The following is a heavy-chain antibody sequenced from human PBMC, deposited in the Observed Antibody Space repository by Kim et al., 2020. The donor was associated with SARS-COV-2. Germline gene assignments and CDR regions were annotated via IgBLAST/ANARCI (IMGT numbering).Heavy chain of an antibody. Sequence: GGSLRLSCAASGFTFSNYDMHWVRQAPGKGLEWVAFISYDGSNKYYADSVKGRFTISRDNSKNSLYLQMNSLRAEDTAVYYCAREGGYRYGRGFDYWGQG. V-gene: IGHV3-33*05. D-gene: IGHD5-18*01. CDR1: GFTFSNYD. CDR3: AREGGYRYGRGFDY. J-gene: IGHJ4*02. CDR2: ISYDGSNK.